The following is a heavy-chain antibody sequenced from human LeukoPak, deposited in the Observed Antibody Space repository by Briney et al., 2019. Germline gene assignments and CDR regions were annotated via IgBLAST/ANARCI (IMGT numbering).Heavy chain of an antibody. CDR2: ISAYNGNT. D-gene: IGHD2-2*01. V-gene: IGHV1-18*01. CDR1: GYTFTSYG. Sequence: ASVKVSCKASGYTFTSYGISWVRQAPGQGLEWMGWISAYNGNTNYAQKLQGRVTMTTDTSTSTAYMELRSLRSDDTAVYYCASGSRYCSSTSCYAGAFDIWGQGTMVTVSS. CDR3: ASGSRYCSSTSCYAGAFDI. J-gene: IGHJ3*02.